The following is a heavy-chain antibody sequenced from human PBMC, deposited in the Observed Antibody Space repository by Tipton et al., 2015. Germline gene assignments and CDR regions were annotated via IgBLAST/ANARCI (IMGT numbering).Heavy chain of an antibody. CDR2: MFYIGST. V-gene: IGHV4-39*01. D-gene: IGHD1-1*01. CDR3: ARQYNYDGFDS. Sequence: TLSLTCTVSGGSISSNSYYWGWIRQPPGKGLEWIGSMFYIGSTYYNPSLKSRVTISVDTSKNQFSLRLSSVTAADTAVYYCARQYNYDGFDSWGQGTPVTVSS. CDR1: GGSISSNSYY. J-gene: IGHJ4*02.